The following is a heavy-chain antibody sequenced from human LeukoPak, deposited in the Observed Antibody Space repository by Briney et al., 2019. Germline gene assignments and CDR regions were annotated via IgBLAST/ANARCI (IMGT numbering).Heavy chain of an antibody. D-gene: IGHD3-22*01. V-gene: IGHV4-34*01. Sequence: NPSETLSLTCAVYGASFSGYYWSWISQPPGKGLEWIGEINHSGSTNYNPSLKSRVTMSVDTSKNQFSLKLSSVTAADTAVYYCARGGRLADLILVDNAFDIWGQGTMVTVSS. CDR2: INHSGST. CDR1: GASFSGYY. CDR3: ARGGRLADLILVDNAFDI. J-gene: IGHJ3*02.